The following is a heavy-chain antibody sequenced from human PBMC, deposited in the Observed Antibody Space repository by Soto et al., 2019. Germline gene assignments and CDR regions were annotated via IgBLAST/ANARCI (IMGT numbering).Heavy chain of an antibody. D-gene: IGHD3-9*01. J-gene: IGHJ3*02. CDR1: GYTFTSYG. CDR2: ISAYKGNT. Sequence: GASVKVSCKASGYTFTSYGISWVRQAPGQGLEWMGWISAYKGNTNYAQKLQGRVTMTTDTSTSTAFMELRSLRSDDTAVYYCARSRGLRYFDWLSIDAFDIWGQGTMVTVSS. V-gene: IGHV1-18*01. CDR3: ARSRGLRYFDWLSIDAFDI.